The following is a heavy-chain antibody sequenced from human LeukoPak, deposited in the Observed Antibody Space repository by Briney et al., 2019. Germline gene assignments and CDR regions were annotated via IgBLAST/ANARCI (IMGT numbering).Heavy chain of an antibody. J-gene: IGHJ4*02. D-gene: IGHD6-13*01. CDR3: ARDPSAGTGY. V-gene: IGHV3-48*01. Sequence: GRSLRLSCAASGFTFSSYSMNWVRQAPGKGLEWVSYISSSSSTIYYADSVKGRFTISRDNAKNSLYLQMNSLRAEDTAVYYCARDPSAGTGYWGQGTLVTVSS. CDR1: GFTFSSYS. CDR2: ISSSSSTI.